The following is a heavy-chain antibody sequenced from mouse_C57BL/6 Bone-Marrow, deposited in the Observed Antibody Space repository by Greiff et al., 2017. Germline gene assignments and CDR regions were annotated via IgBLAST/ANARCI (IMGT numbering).Heavy chain of an antibody. V-gene: IGHV1-82*01. CDR1: GYAFSSSW. J-gene: IGHJ3*01. Sequence: QVQLQQSGPELVKPGASVKISCKASGYAFSSSWMNWVKQRPGKGLEWIGRIYPGDGDTNYNGKFKGKATLTADKSSSTAYMQLSSLTSEDSAVYFCARPYYGSSQAWFAYWGQGTLVTVSA. CDR2: IYPGDGDT. D-gene: IGHD1-1*01. CDR3: ARPYYGSSQAWFAY.